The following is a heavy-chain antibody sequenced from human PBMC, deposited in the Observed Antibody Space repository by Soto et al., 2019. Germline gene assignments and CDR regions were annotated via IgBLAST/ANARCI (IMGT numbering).Heavy chain of an antibody. D-gene: IGHD2-15*01. J-gene: IGHJ4*02. CDR3: ATVPVAATRHTDFDS. CDR1: GGSINSNNYY. Sequence: PSETLSLTCTVSGGSINSNNYYCAWIRQPPGKGLTWIASIFFDGSTYYNTSLKSRVTISRDTSKNQFSLRLTSMTAADTAVYYCATVPVAATRHTDFDSWGQGTRVTVSS. V-gene: IGHV4-39*02. CDR2: IFFDGST.